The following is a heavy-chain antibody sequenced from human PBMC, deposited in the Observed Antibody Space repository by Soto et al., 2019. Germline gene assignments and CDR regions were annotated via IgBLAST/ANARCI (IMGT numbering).Heavy chain of an antibody. Sequence: EVQLLDSEGDLVQPGVSLTLSCAASGFSITSYAMNWLLQAPGNGLECVSSISGRAGSTYYADSVKGRFTVSRDNTKQTPFLQMSSLRAEGTAVYYCATGGGAIITNDIEGVRFVYRGQVTLVTVSS. J-gene: IGHJ4*02. D-gene: IGHD3-9*01. CDR3: ATGGGAIITNDIEGVRFVY. CDR1: GFSITSYA. CDR2: ISGRAGST. V-gene: IGHV3-23*01.